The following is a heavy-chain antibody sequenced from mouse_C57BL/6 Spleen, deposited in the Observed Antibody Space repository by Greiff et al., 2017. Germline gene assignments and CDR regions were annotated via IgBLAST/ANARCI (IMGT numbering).Heavy chain of an antibody. Sequence: QVQLQQPGAELVKPGASVKMSCKASGYTFTSYWITWVKQRPGQGLEWIGDIYPGSGSTNYNEKFKSKATLTVDTSSSTAYMQLSSLTSEDSAVYYCARESIYYDYDGYAYWGQGTLVTVSA. CDR1: GYTFTSYW. CDR2: IYPGSGST. CDR3: ARESIYYDYDGYAY. V-gene: IGHV1-55*01. D-gene: IGHD2-4*01. J-gene: IGHJ3*01.